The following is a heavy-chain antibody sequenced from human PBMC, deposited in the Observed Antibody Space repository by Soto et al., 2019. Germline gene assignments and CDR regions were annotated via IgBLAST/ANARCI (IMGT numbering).Heavy chain of an antibody. J-gene: IGHJ6*02. D-gene: IGHD4-4*01. CDR3: ARDGYTVTPNYYYGMDV. CDR1: GGSISSYY. V-gene: IGHV4-59*01. CDR2: IYYSGST. Sequence: SETLSLTCTVSGGSISSYYWSWIRQPPGKGLEWIGYIYYSGSTNYNPSLKSRVTISVDTSKNQFSLKLSSVTAVDTAVYYCARDGYTVTPNYYYGMDVWGQGTTVTVSS.